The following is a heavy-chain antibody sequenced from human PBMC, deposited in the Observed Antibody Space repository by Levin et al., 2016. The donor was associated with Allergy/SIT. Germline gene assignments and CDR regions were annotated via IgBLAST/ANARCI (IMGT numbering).Heavy chain of an antibody. Sequence: GGSLRLSCAASGFTFSSYWMHWVRQAPGKGLVWVSRVNSDGRSTAYADSVKGRFTISRDNAKNTLYLQMNSLRDEDTAVYYCARGAVAGANAELLDYWGQGTLVTVSS. CDR3: ARGAVAGANAELLDY. J-gene: IGHJ4*02. CDR2: VNSDGRST. CDR1: GFTFSSYW. D-gene: IGHD1-26*01. V-gene: IGHV3-74*01.